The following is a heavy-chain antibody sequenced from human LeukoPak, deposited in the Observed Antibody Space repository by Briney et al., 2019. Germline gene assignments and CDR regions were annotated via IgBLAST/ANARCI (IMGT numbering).Heavy chain of an antibody. CDR2: IKSKTDGGTT. Sequence: GGSLRLSCAASGFTFSNAWMSWVRQAPGKGLEWVGRIKSKTDGGTTDYAAPVKGRFTISRDDSKNTLYLQMNSLKTEDTAVYYCTTDPVYYDYVWGSYRYAPFDYWGQGTWSPSPQ. CDR3: TTDPVYYDYVWGSYRYAPFDY. J-gene: IGHJ4*02. V-gene: IGHV3-15*01. CDR1: GFTFSNAW. D-gene: IGHD3-16*02.